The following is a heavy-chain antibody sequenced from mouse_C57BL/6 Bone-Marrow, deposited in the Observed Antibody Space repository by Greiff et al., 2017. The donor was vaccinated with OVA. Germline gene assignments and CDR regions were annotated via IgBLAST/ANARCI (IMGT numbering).Heavy chain of an antibody. CDR2: IWTGGGT. CDR3: ARNPITTVVEDWYFDV. J-gene: IGHJ1*03. CDR1: GFSLTSYA. V-gene: IGHV2-9-1*01. Sequence: VNLVESGPGLVAPSQSLSITCTVSGFSLTSYAISWVRLPPGKGLEWLGVIWTGGGTNYNSALKSRLSISKDNSKSQVFLKMNSLQTDDTARYYCARNPITTVVEDWYFDVWGTGTTVTVSS. D-gene: IGHD1-1*01.